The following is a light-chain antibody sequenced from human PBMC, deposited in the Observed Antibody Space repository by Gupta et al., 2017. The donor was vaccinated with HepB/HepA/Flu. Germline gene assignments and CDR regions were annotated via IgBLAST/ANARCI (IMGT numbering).Light chain of an antibody. CDR2: KAS. CDR1: QTISTW. CDR3: QQYNNFPWA. V-gene: IGKV1-5*03. J-gene: IGKJ1*01. Sequence: DIQMTQSPSTLSASVGDRVTITCRASQTISTWLAWYQQKPGKVPKLLIYKASTLASGVPSRCSGSGSGTEFTLTISSLQPDDFATYYCQQYNNFPWAFGQGTKVEIK.